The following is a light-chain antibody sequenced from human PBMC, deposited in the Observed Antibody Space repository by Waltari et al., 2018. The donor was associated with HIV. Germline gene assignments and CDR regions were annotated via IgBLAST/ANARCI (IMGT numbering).Light chain of an antibody. Sequence: HSGLTQPASVSGSPGQSITISCTGRSSDVGGYKYVSWYQQHPGKAPKLLIHEGTNRPSGVSNRFSASKSDNTASLTISGLQAEDEADYYCSSYTSSATQVFGTGTKVSV. J-gene: IGLJ1*01. CDR3: SSYTSSATQV. CDR1: SSDVGGYKY. CDR2: EGT. V-gene: IGLV2-14*01.